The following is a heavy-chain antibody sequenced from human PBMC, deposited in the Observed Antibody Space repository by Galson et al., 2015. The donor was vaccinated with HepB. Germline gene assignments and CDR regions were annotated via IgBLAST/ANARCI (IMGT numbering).Heavy chain of an antibody. V-gene: IGHV4-30-4*08. CDR1: GGSISSSSYY. CDR3: ARWSSGWYWFDP. J-gene: IGHJ5*02. Sequence: TLSLTCTVSGGSISSSSYYWGWIRQPPGKGLEWIGYIYYSGSTYYNPSLKSRVTISVDTSKNQFSLKLSSVTAADTAVYYCARWSSGWYWFDPWGQGTLVTVSS. CDR2: IYYSGST. D-gene: IGHD6-19*01.